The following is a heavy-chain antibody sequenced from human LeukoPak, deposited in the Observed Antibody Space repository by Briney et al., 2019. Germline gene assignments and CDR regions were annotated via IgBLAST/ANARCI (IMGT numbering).Heavy chain of an antibody. CDR1: GGSISSDY. Sequence: SETLSLTCTVSGGSISSDYWSWIRQPPGKGLEWIGYIYYSGSTNYNPSLKSRVTISVDTSKNQFSLKLSSVTAADTAVYYCARGSGWLNYWGQGTLVTVSS. D-gene: IGHD6-19*01. CDR3: ARGSGWLNY. V-gene: IGHV4-59*01. CDR2: IYYSGST. J-gene: IGHJ4*02.